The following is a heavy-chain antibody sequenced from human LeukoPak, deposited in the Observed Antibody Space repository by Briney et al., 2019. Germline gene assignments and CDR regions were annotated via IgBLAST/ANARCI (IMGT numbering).Heavy chain of an antibody. V-gene: IGHV1-8*01. Sequence: GASVKVSCKASGYTFTSYDITWVRQATGQGLEWMGWMNPNNGNTGCAQRFQGRVTLTRDTSISTAYMELSSLRSEDTAVYYCARAYGDHGLYYFDFWGQGTLVTVSS. CDR3: ARAYGDHGLYYFDF. J-gene: IGHJ4*02. CDR1: GYTFTSYD. CDR2: MNPNNGNT. D-gene: IGHD4-17*01.